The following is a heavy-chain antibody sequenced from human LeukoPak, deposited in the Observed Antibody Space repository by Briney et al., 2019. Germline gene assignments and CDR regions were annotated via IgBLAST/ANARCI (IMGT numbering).Heavy chain of an antibody. D-gene: IGHD3-22*01. J-gene: IGHJ4*02. CDR2: ISGSGGST. CDR1: GFTFSSYA. Sequence: GGSLRLSCAASGFTFSSYAMSWVRQAPGKELEWVSAISGSGGSTYYTDSVKGRFTISRDNSKNTLYLQMNSLRAEDTAVYYCAKRGTSRYYDSSGYYEYYFDYWGQGTLVTVSS. CDR3: AKRGTSRYYDSSGYYEYYFDY. V-gene: IGHV3-23*01.